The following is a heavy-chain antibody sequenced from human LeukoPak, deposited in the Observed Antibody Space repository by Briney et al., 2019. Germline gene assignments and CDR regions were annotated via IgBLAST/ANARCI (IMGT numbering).Heavy chain of an antibody. J-gene: IGHJ4*02. Sequence: ASVKVSCKASGYTFTNYYMHWVRQAPGQGLEWMGIINPSDGKTSYAQKFQGRVTMTRDTSTSTVYMELSSLRSEDMAVYYCARNLAVAPHAYYFDYWGQGTLVTVSS. CDR1: GYTFTNYY. V-gene: IGHV1-46*01. CDR2: INPSDGKT. D-gene: IGHD6-19*01. CDR3: ARNLAVAPHAYYFDY.